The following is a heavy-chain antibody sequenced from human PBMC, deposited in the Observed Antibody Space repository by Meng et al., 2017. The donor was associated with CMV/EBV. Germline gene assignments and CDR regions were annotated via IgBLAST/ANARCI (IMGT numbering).Heavy chain of an antibody. Sequence: GGSLRLSCAASGFTFSSYGMHWVRQAPGKGLEGVAFIRYDGSNKYYADSVKGRFTISRDNSKNTLYLQMNSLRAEDTAVYYCARDGTIAAAGHSYYYYGMDVWGQGTTVTVSS. D-gene: IGHD6-13*01. CDR2: IRYDGSNK. J-gene: IGHJ6*02. CDR3: ARDGTIAAAGHSYYYYGMDV. V-gene: IGHV3-30*02. CDR1: GFTFSSYG.